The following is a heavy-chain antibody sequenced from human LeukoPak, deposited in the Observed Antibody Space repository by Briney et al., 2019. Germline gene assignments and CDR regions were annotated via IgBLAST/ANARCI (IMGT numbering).Heavy chain of an antibody. D-gene: IGHD2-2*01. CDR3: ARHSAHASTNDAFDI. V-gene: IGHV4-59*11. Sequence: PSETLSLTCTVSGGSISSHYWSWIRQPPGKGLEWIGYMYHSGSTNYNPSLKSRVTISVDTSKNQFSLKLSSVTAADTAVYYCARHSAHASTNDAFDIWGQGTMVTASS. CDR1: GGSISSHY. CDR2: MYHSGST. J-gene: IGHJ3*02.